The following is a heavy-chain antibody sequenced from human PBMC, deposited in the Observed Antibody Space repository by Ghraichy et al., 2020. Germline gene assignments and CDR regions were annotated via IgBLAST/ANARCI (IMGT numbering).Heavy chain of an antibody. CDR2: ITGSSITI. V-gene: IGHV3-48*01. CDR1: GFSFSDYS. Sequence: LSLTCEGSGFSFSDYSMIWVRLTPRKALEWVSSITGSSITIFYTDSVKGRFTISRDNAKNSLYLQMNSLRAEDTAVYYCARLPLPRRAAVGDWYFDLWGRGTLVTVSS. D-gene: IGHD6-13*01. J-gene: IGHJ2*01. CDR3: ARLPLPRRAAVGDWYFDL.